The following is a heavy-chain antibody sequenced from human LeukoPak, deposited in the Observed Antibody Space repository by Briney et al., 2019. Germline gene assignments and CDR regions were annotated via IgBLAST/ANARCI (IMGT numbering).Heavy chain of an antibody. CDR2: INHSGST. D-gene: IGHD1-26*01. Sequence: SETLSLTCAVYGGSFSEYYWSWIRQPPGKGLEWIGEINHSGSTNYNSSLKSRVIISVDTSKNQFSLRLSSVTAADTAAYYCARRRRSGSQVLDFWGQGTLVTVSS. CDR1: GGSFSEYY. CDR3: ARRRRSGSQVLDF. V-gene: IGHV4-34*01. J-gene: IGHJ4*02.